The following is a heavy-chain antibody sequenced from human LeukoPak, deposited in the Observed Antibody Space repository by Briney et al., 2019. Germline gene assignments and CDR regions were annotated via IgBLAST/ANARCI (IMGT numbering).Heavy chain of an antibody. D-gene: IGHD3-10*01. V-gene: IGHV3-7*03. Sequence: GGSLRLSCAASGFIFSSYWMSWVRQTPGKGLEWVANIKQDGSEKNYVDPVKGRFTISRDNAKNSLYLQMNSLRAEDTAVYYCVRDHRGTFDYWGQGTLVTVSS. CDR2: IKQDGSEK. CDR3: VRDHRGTFDY. J-gene: IGHJ4*02. CDR1: GFIFSSYW.